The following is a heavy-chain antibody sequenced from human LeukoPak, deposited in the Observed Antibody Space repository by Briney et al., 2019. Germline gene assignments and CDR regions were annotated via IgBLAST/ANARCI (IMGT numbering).Heavy chain of an antibody. CDR2: ISSSGSTI. Sequence: GGSLRLSCAASGFTFRNYGMHWVRQAPGKGLEWVSYISSSGSTIYYADSVKGRFTISRDNAKNSLYLQMNSLRAEDTAVYYCARAGYYYDSSGYPPFDYWGQGTLVTVSS. CDR3: ARAGYYYDSSGYPPFDY. V-gene: IGHV3-48*04. CDR1: GFTFRNYG. D-gene: IGHD3-22*01. J-gene: IGHJ4*02.